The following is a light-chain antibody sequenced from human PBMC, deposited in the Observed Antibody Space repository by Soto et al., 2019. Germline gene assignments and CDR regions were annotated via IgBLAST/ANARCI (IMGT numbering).Light chain of an antibody. CDR2: EVT. CDR3: CSYAVNNNWV. Sequence: QSALTQPPSASGSPGQSVTISCTGTSSDVGGYDHVSWYQQHPGKAPKLMIYEVTKRPSGVPDRFSGSKSGNTASLTVSGLLTEDEADYYCCSYAVNNNWVFGGGTKVTVL. CDR1: SSDVGGYDH. V-gene: IGLV2-8*01. J-gene: IGLJ3*02.